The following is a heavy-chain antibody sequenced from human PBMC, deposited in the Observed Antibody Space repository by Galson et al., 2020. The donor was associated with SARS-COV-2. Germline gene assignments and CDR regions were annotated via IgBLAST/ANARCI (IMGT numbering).Heavy chain of an antibody. J-gene: IGHJ3*02. D-gene: IGHD1-26*01. CDR2: ISYDGSNK. CDR3: ARGHSGSYYSAFDI. Sequence: GGSLRLSCAASGFTFSSYAMHWVRQAPGKGLEWVAVISYDGSNKYYADSVKGRFTISRDNSKNTLYLQMNSLRAEDTAVYYCARGHSGSYYSAFDIWGQGTMVTVSS. CDR1: GFTFSSYA. V-gene: IGHV3-30*04.